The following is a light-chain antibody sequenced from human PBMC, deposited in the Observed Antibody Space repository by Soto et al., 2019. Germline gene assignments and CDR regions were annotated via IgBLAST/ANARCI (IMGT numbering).Light chain of an antibody. J-gene: IGKJ2*01. Sequence: EIVLTQSPATLSLSPGERATLSCRASQSVGGFLAWYQQKSGQAPRLLIYDTSKRVTGIPARFSGSGSGTDFTLTISSLEPADFAVYHCQHRSNWPPMYTFGQGTKLQIK. CDR3: QHRSNWPPMYT. CDR2: DTS. V-gene: IGKV3-11*01. CDR1: QSVGGF.